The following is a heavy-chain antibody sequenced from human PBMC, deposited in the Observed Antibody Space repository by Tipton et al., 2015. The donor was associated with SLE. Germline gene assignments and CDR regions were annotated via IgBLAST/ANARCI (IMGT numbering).Heavy chain of an antibody. CDR2: VYTAGTT. D-gene: IGHD1-1*01. V-gene: IGHV4-61*02. CDR3: ARSICRMQLFDT. CDR1: GASISGGSDY. Sequence: TLSLTCTVSGASISGGSDYWTWIRQPAGKGLEWIGRVYTAGTTNYNPSLKSRVTISLDKSKNQFSLKLTSVTAADTAVYFCARSICRMQLFDTWGQGSLVTVSS. J-gene: IGHJ4*02.